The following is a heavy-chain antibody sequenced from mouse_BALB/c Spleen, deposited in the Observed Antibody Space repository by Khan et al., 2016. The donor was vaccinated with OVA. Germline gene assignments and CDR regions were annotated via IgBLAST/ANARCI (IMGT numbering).Heavy chain of an antibody. J-gene: IGHJ4*01. Sequence: VQLKESGPGLVAPSQSLSIICTVSGFSLSRYNIHWVRQPPGKGLEWLGMIWGGGGTDYNSTLKIRLSISKDNSKSQVFLKMNSLQTDDTAMYYCARAYYRYDGYYAMDYWGQGTSVTVSS. V-gene: IGHV2-6-4*01. CDR2: IWGGGGT. D-gene: IGHD2-14*01. CDR1: GFSLSRYN. CDR3: ARAYYRYDGYYAMDY.